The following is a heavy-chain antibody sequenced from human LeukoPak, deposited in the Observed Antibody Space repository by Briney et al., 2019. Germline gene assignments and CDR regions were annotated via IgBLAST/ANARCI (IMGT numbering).Heavy chain of an antibody. CDR3: ARVGGYYDSTRQGAFDI. Sequence: ASVKVSCKASSYSFTSYGISWVRQAPGQGLEWMGWISAYNGNTNYAQKLQGRVTMTTDTSTSTAYMELRSLRSDGTAVYYCARVGGYYDSTRQGAFDIWGQGTMVTVSS. CDR2: ISAYNGNT. D-gene: IGHD3-22*01. CDR1: SYSFTSYG. V-gene: IGHV1-18*01. J-gene: IGHJ3*02.